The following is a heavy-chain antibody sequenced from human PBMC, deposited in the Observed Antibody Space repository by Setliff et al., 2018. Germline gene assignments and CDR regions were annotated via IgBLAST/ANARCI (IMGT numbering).Heavy chain of an antibody. CDR2: INPNSGGT. CDR3: ARGGGSSSWYDAFDI. Sequence: VASVKVFCKASGYTFTGYYMHWVRQAPGQGLEWMGWINPNSGGTNYAQKFQGRVTMTRDTSISTAYMELSRLRSDDTAVYYCARGGGSSSWYDAFDIWGQGTMVTVSS. V-gene: IGHV1-2*02. CDR1: GYTFTGYY. D-gene: IGHD6-13*01. J-gene: IGHJ3*02.